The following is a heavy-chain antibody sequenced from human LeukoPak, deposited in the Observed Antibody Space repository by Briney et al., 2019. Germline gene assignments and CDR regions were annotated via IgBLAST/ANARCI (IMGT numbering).Heavy chain of an antibody. CDR3: ARVRSSGWYFGSLFPYYYGMDV. CDR2: IGTAGDT. V-gene: IGHV3-13*01. Sequence: GGSLRLSCAASGFTSSSYDMHWVRQATGKGLEWVSAIGTAGDTYYPGSVKGRFTISRENAKNSLYLQMNSLRAGDTAVYYCARVRSSGWYFGSLFPYYYGMDVWGQGTTVTVSS. J-gene: IGHJ6*02. CDR1: GFTSSSYD. D-gene: IGHD6-19*01.